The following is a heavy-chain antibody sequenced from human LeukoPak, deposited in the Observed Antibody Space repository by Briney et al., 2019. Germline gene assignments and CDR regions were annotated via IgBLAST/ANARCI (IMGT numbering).Heavy chain of an antibody. V-gene: IGHV3-15*01. CDR2: IKSESDGGTT. CDR1: GITISSAW. Sequence: PGGSLRLSCEASGITISSAWMSWVRQPPGKGLEYVGRIKSESDGGTTDHAAPVKGRFTISRDDSKNTLYLQMNSLTIEDTAVYYCTTPPDWGQGTLVTVSP. CDR3: TTPPD. J-gene: IGHJ4*02.